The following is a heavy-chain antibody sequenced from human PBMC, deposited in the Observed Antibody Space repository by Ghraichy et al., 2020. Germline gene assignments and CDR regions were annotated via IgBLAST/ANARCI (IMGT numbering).Heavy chain of an antibody. CDR3: AREGSSSWYRY. D-gene: IGHD6-13*01. V-gene: IGHV4-34*01. J-gene: IGHJ4*02. Sequence: SETLSLTCAVYGGSFSGYHWSWIRQPTGKGLEWIGEINHSGSTNYNPSLKSRVTISVDTAKNQFSLKLSSVTAADTAVYYCAREGSSSWYRYWGQGTLVTVSS. CDR1: GGSFSGYH. CDR2: INHSGST.